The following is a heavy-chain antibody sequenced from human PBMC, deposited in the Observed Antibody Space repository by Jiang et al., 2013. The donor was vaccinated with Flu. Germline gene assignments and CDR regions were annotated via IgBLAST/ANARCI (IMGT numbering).Heavy chain of an antibody. CDR3: TRVSGGAPVYHFDY. CDR2: ISPYQLVT. D-gene: IGHD2-8*02. Sequence: ISPYQLVTQTNAQNLQGRVTLTIDTSTSVAYMELRSLRSDDTAIYYCTRVSGGAPVYHFDYWGQGAQVTVSS. J-gene: IGHJ4*02. V-gene: IGHV1-18*01.